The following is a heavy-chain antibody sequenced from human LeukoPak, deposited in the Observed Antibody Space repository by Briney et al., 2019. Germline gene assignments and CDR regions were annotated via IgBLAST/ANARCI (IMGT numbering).Heavy chain of an antibody. CDR1: GFTFGTYW. D-gene: IGHD6-6*01. CDR3: ARAQAYSSSAPHPLGY. CDR2: IHQDGSEE. J-gene: IGHJ4*02. Sequence: GGSLRLSCAASGFTFGTYWMSWVRQAPGKGLEWVANIHQDGSEEYYVDSVKGRFTISRDNAKNSLYLQMNSLRAEDTAVYYCARAQAYSSSAPHPLGYWGQGTLVTVSS. V-gene: IGHV3-7*01.